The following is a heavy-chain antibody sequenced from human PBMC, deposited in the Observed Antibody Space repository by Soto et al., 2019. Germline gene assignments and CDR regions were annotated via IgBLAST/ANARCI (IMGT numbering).Heavy chain of an antibody. D-gene: IGHD1-1*01. V-gene: IGHV3-23*01. CDR2: ISGSGDTT. CDR1: GFTFNTYA. Sequence: EGSLRLSCAASGFTFNTYAMSWVRQAPGKGLEWVSIISGSGDTTFYADSVKGRFTISRDNSKNTLYLQMNSLRAEDTALYHCEKVSPEINWNDFDYLGKXTLVTVSS. CDR3: EKVSPEINWNDFDY. J-gene: IGHJ4*02.